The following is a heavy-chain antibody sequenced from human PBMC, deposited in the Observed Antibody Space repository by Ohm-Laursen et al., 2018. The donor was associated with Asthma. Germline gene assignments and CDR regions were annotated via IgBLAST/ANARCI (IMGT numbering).Heavy chain of an antibody. Sequence: GSLRLSCAASGFTFSSYAMSWVRQAPGKGLEWVSAISGSGYNTHYPDSVKGRFTISRDNSKNTLYMQMNSLRAEDTAVYYCARRDFSGGDPSAAFDIWGQGTMVTVSS. CDR1: GFTFSSYA. D-gene: IGHD2-21*02. J-gene: IGHJ3*02. V-gene: IGHV3-23*01. CDR3: ARRDFSGGDPSAAFDI. CDR2: ISGSGYNT.